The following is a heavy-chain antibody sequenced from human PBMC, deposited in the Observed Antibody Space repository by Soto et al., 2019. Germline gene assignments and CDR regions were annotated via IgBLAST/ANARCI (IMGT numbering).Heavy chain of an antibody. CDR2: ISGSGGST. CDR1: GSTFTIFA. Sequence: GGSLRLSCAASGSTFTIFAMSWVRQSPGKGLEWVSTISGSGGSTYYADAVKGRFTISRDNSMGTLYLQMKSLRVEDTAIYYCAKEVSLGSTVDLGYWGQGTLVTVSS. V-gene: IGHV3-23*01. CDR3: AKEVSLGSTVDLGY. J-gene: IGHJ4*02. D-gene: IGHD7-27*01.